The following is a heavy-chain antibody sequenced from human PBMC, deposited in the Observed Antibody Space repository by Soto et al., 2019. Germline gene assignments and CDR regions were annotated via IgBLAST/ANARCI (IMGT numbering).Heavy chain of an antibody. Sequence: ASVKVSCKVSGYTLTELSMHWVRQAPGKGLEWMGGFDPEDGETIYAQKFQGRVTMTRDMSTSTVYMELSSLRSEDTAVYYCAASLVLRFLEWSLRPYMDVWGKGTTVTVSS. CDR1: GYTLTELS. D-gene: IGHD3-3*01. CDR3: AASLVLRFLEWSLRPYMDV. V-gene: IGHV1-24*01. CDR2: FDPEDGET. J-gene: IGHJ6*03.